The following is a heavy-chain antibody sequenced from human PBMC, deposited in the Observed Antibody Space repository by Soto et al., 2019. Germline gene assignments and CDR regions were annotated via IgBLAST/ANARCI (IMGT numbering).Heavy chain of an antibody. Sequence: GGSLRLSCAASGFTFSSYAMSWVRQAPGKGLEWVSAISGSGGSTYYADPVKGRFTISRDNSKNTLYLQMNSLRAEDTAVYYCAKDRRYSSGWGSYYYYYGMDVWGQGTTVTVSS. D-gene: IGHD6-19*01. CDR2: ISGSGGST. V-gene: IGHV3-23*01. J-gene: IGHJ6*02. CDR3: AKDRRYSSGWGSYYYYYGMDV. CDR1: GFTFSSYA.